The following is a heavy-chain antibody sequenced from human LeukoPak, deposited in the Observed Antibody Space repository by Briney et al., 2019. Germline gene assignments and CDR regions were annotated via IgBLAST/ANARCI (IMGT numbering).Heavy chain of an antibody. CDR3: ARDSDSSSWYDGGFDY. Sequence: GGSLRLSCAASGFTFSSYWMSWVRQAPRKGLEWGANIKQDGSEKYYVDSVKGRFTISSDNAKNSLYLQMNSLRAEDTAVYYCARDSDSSSWYDGGFDYWGQGTLVTVSS. D-gene: IGHD6-13*01. CDR2: IKQDGSEK. V-gene: IGHV3-7*01. J-gene: IGHJ4*02. CDR1: GFTFSSYW.